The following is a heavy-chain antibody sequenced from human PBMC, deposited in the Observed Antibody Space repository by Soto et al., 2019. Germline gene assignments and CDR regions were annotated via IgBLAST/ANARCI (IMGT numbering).Heavy chain of an antibody. V-gene: IGHV3-30-3*01. CDR2: ASYDGSNQ. D-gene: IGHD2-15*01. J-gene: IGHJ6*02. CDR3: ARDRVCSGGSCNHYYYGMDV. CDR1: GFTFSSYA. Sequence: QVQLVESGGGVVQPGRSLRLSCAASGFTFSSYAMHWVRQAPGKGLEWVAVASYDGSNQHYADSVKGRFTISRDNSKNTSGLQMSSLRAEDTAVYFCARDRVCSGGSCNHYYYGMDVWGQGTTVTVSS.